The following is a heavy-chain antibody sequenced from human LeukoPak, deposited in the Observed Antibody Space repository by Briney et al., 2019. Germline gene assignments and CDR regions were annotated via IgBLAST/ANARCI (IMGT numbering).Heavy chain of an antibody. D-gene: IGHD5-18*01. V-gene: IGHV3-21*01. CDR1: GFTFSSYS. J-gene: IGHJ4*02. CDR3: ACSASYSYGYIYFDY. CDR2: ISSSSSYI. Sequence: KPGGSLRLSCAASGFTFSSYSMNWVRQAPGKGLEWVSSISSSSSYIYYADSVKGRFTISRDNAKNSLYLQMNSLRAEDTAVYYCACSASYSYGYIYFDYWGQGTLVTVSS.